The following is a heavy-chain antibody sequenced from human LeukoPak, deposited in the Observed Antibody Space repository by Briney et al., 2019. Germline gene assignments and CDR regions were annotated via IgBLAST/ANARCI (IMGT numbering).Heavy chain of an antibody. V-gene: IGHV4-61*05. J-gene: IGHJ4*02. CDR1: GGSITSSSYY. CDR3: ARHAYYYGSGSYPIFDY. CDR2: IYYSGST. Sequence: SETLSLTCTVSGGSITSSSYYWSWIRQPPGKGLEWIGYIYYSGSTDYNPSLKSRVTISVDTSKNQFSLKLSSVTAADTAVYYCARHAYYYGSGSYPIFDYWGQGTLVTVSS. D-gene: IGHD3-10*01.